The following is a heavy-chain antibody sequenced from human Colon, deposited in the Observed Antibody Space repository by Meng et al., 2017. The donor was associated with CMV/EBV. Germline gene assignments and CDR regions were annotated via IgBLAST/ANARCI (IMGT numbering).Heavy chain of an antibody. CDR1: GYTCTANH. D-gene: IGHD6-13*01. CDR3: VRESWYFDF. J-gene: IGHJ4*02. V-gene: IGHV1-2*02. CDR2: IYPQDGGT. Sequence: QVRVVTSGTEGKKPGAAGKVSCKTAGYTCTANHLHWVRQAPGTGLEWMGWIYPQDGGTYFAQKFQDRVTLTRDTSITTAYMELSGLTSDDTAIYYCVRESWYFDFWGEGTLVTVSS.